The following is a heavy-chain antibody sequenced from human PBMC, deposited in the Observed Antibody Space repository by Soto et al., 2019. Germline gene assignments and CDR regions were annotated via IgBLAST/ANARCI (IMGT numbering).Heavy chain of an antibody. D-gene: IGHD6-6*01. Sequence: GVSLRLSCAASGFTFSSFSMNCVRQAPGKGLEWVSSISSSSSYIYYADSVKGRFTISRDNAKNSLYLQMNSLRAEDTAVYYCARDLSYSSSSLDAFDIWGQGTMVTVSS. CDR3: ARDLSYSSSSLDAFDI. J-gene: IGHJ3*02. CDR2: ISSSSSYI. V-gene: IGHV3-21*01. CDR1: GFTFSSFS.